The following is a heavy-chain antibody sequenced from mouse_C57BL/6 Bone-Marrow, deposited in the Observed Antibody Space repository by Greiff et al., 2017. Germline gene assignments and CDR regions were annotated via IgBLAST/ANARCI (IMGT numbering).Heavy chain of an antibody. Sequence: QVQLLQSGAELAKPGASVKLSCKASGYTFTSYWMHWVKQRPGQGLEWIGYIIPSSGSTKYNQKFKDKATLTADKSSSTAYMQLSSLTSEDSAVYYCARRYYDGGSFDFWGTGTTVTVSS. J-gene: IGHJ1*03. CDR3: ARRYYDGGSFDF. CDR2: IIPSSGST. CDR1: GYTFTSYW. D-gene: IGHD2-13*01. V-gene: IGHV1-7*01.